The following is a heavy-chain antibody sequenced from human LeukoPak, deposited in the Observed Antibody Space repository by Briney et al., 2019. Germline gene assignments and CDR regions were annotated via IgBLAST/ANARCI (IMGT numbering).Heavy chain of an antibody. J-gene: IGHJ4*02. Sequence: GGSLRLSCAASGFTFSDYYMSWIRQAPGKGLEWVSYISSSGSTIYYADSVKGRFTISRDNAKNSLYLQMNSLRAEDTAVYYCARGLRRNTAMVKIMYYFDYWGQGTLVTVSS. CDR3: ARGLRRNTAMVKIMYYFDY. V-gene: IGHV3-11*01. CDR1: GFTFSDYY. CDR2: ISSSGSTI. D-gene: IGHD5-18*01.